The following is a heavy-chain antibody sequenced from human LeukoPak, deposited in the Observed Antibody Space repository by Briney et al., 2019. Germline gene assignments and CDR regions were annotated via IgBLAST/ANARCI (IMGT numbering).Heavy chain of an antibody. J-gene: IGHJ4*02. Sequence: GGSLRLSCAASGFTFSSYAMHWVRQAPGQGLEWVAVISYDGSNKYYADSVKGRFTISRDNSKNTLYLQMNSLRAEDTAVYYCAREGRWEPRTVYFDYWGQGTLVTVSS. CDR3: AREGRWEPRTVYFDY. CDR2: ISYDGSNK. CDR1: GFTFSSYA. D-gene: IGHD1-26*01. V-gene: IGHV3-30-3*01.